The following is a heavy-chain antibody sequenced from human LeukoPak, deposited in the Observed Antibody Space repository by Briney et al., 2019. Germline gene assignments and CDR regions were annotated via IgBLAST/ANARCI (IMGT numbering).Heavy chain of an antibody. J-gene: IGHJ4*02. Sequence: GGSLRLSCAASGYTFTSYDFNWVRQAPGQGLEWMGWINPNSGGTKYAQKFKGRVTMTRDTSISTAYMELSRLRSDDTAVYYCARVDTAMVAGGGDYWGQGTLVTVSS. V-gene: IGHV1-2*02. CDR1: GYTFTSYD. D-gene: IGHD5-18*01. CDR3: ARVDTAMVAGGGDY. CDR2: INPNSGGT.